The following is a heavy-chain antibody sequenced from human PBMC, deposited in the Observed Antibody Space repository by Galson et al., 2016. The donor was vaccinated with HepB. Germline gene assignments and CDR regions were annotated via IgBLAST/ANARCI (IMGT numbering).Heavy chain of an antibody. J-gene: IGHJ6*02. Sequence: SLRLSCAASGFTFSRYDMHWVRQATGKGLEWVSGIGSAGDTYYLGSVKGRFTISRDNSQNTLFLQMNSLRAEDTAIYYCAKHAEPYYYYAMDVWGQGTTVTVSS. CDR2: IGSAGDT. D-gene: IGHD1-14*01. V-gene: IGHV3-13*04. CDR1: GFTFSRYD. CDR3: AKHAEPYYYYAMDV.